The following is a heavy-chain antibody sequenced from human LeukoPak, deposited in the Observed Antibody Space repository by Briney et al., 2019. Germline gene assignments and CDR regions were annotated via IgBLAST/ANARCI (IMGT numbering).Heavy chain of an antibody. Sequence: GGSLRLSCAASGFTLSSYSMNWVRQAPGKGLEWVSYISGSSSSIYYADSVKGRFTISRDNAKNSLYLQMSSLRAEDTAVYYCARYMVRGVHAFDIWGQGTMVTVSS. CDR1: GFTLSSYS. D-gene: IGHD3-10*01. CDR2: ISGSSSSI. V-gene: IGHV3-48*01. CDR3: ARYMVRGVHAFDI. J-gene: IGHJ3*02.